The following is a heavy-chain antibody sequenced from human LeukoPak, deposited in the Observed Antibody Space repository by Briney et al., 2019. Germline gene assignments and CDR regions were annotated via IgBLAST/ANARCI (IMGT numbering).Heavy chain of an antibody. CDR3: ARDPGEGWFGP. CDR1: GFTFSSYW. Sequence: GGSLRLSCAAPGFTFSSYWISWVRQAPGEGVGWVASIKQDVSEKYYVDSVKGGYSLSRDNATNSLYLQMNSLRAEDTALYYCARDPGEGWFGPLGQGNLVTVSS. D-gene: IGHD4-17*01. CDR2: IKQDVSEK. V-gene: IGHV3-7*01. J-gene: IGHJ5*02.